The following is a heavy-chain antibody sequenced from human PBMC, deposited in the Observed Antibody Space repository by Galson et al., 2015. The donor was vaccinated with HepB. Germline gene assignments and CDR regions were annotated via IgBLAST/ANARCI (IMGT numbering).Heavy chain of an antibody. CDR3: AIDPTDSSSMGY. J-gene: IGHJ4*02. D-gene: IGHD6-6*01. CDR2: ISGSGGST. V-gene: IGHV3-23*01. Sequence: SLRLSCAASGFTFSSYAMSWVRQAPGKGLEWVSAISGSGGSTYYADSVKGRFTISRDNSKNTLYLQMNSLRAEDTAVYYCAIDPTDSSSMGYWGQGTLVTVSS. CDR1: GFTFSSYA.